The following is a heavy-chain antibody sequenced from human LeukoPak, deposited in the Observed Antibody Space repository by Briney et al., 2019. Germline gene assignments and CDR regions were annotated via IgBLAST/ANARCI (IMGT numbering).Heavy chain of an antibody. Sequence: ASVKVSCKASGDTFTDYYIHWVQQAPGKGLEWMGRVDPEDGETIFTEKFQGRVTITADTSTDTSYMELSSLLSEDSAFYYYARSPNIDASPLDYRGQGTLVTVSS. CDR1: GDTFTDYY. CDR3: ARSPNIDASPLDY. V-gene: IGHV1-69-2*01. J-gene: IGHJ4*02. CDR2: VDPEDGET. D-gene: IGHD2/OR15-2a*01.